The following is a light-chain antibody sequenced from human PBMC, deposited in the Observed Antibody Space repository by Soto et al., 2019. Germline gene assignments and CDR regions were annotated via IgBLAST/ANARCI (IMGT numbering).Light chain of an antibody. CDR3: QQRYSTSWT. J-gene: IGKJ1*01. V-gene: IGKV1-39*01. CDR2: AAS. CDR1: QSISSY. Sequence: DIQMTQSPSSLSASVGDRVTITCRASQSISSYLNWYQQKPGKAPKLLIYAASSLQSGVPSRFSGSGSGTDFTLTISSLQPEDFGTYYCQQRYSTSWTFGQGTKVDIK.